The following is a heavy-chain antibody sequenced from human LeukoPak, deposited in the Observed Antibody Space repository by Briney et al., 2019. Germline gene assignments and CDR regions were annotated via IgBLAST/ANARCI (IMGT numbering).Heavy chain of an antibody. V-gene: IGHV1-46*01. CDR2: INPSGGST. D-gene: IGHD6-19*01. J-gene: IGHJ4*02. CDR3: ARFAVHRRIAVAGQFGLDY. CDR1: GYTFTSYY. Sequence: ASVQVSCKASGYTFTSYYMRWVRQAPGQGLEWMGIINPSGGSTSYAQKFQGRVTMTGDTSTSTGYMELSSLRSDDTAVYYCARFAVHRRIAVAGQFGLDYWGQGTLVTVSS.